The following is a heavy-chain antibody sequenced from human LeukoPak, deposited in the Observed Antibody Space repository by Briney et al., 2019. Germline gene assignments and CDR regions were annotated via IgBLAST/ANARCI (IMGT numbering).Heavy chain of an antibody. CDR1: GFSLATSRVG. V-gene: IGHV2-5*01. CDR3: AHGYGDYDPYFDY. CDR2: IYWNDNK. Sequence: SGPTLVNPTQTRTLTCTFSGFSLATSRVGVGWIRQPPGKALEWLALIYWNDNKRYSPSLRSRLTVTKDTSKTQVFLTMTKMDPVDTATYYCAHGYGDYDPYFDYWGQGTLVTVSS. J-gene: IGHJ4*02. D-gene: IGHD4-17*01.